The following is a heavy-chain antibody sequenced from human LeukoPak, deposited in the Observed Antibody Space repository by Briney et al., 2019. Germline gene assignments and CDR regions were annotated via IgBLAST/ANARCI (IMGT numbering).Heavy chain of an antibody. CDR2: INPNSGGT. CDR1: GYTFTGYY. Sequence: ASVKVSCKASGYTFTGYYMHWVRQAPGQGLEWMGWINPNSGGTNYAQKFQGRVTMTRDTSISTAYMELSRLRSDDTAVYYCAREYYDSSGGAFDIRGQGTMVTVSS. D-gene: IGHD3-22*01. CDR3: AREYYDSSGGAFDI. J-gene: IGHJ3*02. V-gene: IGHV1-2*02.